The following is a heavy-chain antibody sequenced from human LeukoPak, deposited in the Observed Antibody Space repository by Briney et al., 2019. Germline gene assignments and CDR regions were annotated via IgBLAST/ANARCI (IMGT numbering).Heavy chain of an antibody. V-gene: IGHV4-34*01. J-gene: IGHJ4*02. Sequence: SETLSLTCAVYGGSFSGYYWSWIRQPPGKGLEWIGEINHSGSTYYNPSLKSRVTISVDRSKNQFSLKLSSVTAADTAVYYCARYYGSGSFFDYWGQGTLVTVSS. CDR1: GGSFSGYY. CDR3: ARYYGSGSFFDY. D-gene: IGHD3-10*01. CDR2: INHSGST.